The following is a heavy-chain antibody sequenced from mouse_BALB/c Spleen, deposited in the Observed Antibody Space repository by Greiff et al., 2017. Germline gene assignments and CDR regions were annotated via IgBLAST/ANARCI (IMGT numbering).Heavy chain of an antibody. CDR2: ISIGSSTI. D-gene: IGHD2-4*01. V-gene: IGHV5-17*02. CDR3: ARRDDYDYAMDY. Sequence: EVQLVESGGGLLQPGGSRKLSCAASGFTFSSFGMHWVRKAPEKGLEWVAYISIGSSTIYYADTVKGRFTISRDNPKNTLFLQMTSLRSEDTAMYYCARRDDYDYAMDYWGQGTSVTVSS. J-gene: IGHJ4*01. CDR1: GFTFSSFG.